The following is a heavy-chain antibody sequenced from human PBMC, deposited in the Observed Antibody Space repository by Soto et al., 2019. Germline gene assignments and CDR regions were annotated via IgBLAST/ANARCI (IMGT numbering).Heavy chain of an antibody. J-gene: IGHJ4*02. Sequence: QVQLVESGGGVVQPGRSLRLSCAASGFTFSSYGMHWVRQAPGKGLEWVAVISYDGSNKYYADSVKGRFTISRDNSKNTLYLQMNRLRAEDTAVYYCAKDHAVTLDYWGQGTLVTVSS. CDR2: ISYDGSNK. CDR3: AKDHAVTLDY. CDR1: GFTFSSYG. D-gene: IGHD4-17*01. V-gene: IGHV3-30*18.